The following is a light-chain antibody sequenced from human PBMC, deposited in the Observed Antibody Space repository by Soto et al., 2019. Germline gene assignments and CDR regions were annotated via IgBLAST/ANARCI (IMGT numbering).Light chain of an antibody. Sequence: EIVLTQSPGTLSVSPGERVTLSCRASQRVSSSYLAWYQQKPGQAPRLLIYGASSRATGIPDRFSGSGSGTDFTLTISRLEPEDFAVYYCQEYGSSRTFGQGTKVEIK. CDR3: QEYGSSRT. V-gene: IGKV3-20*01. CDR1: QRVSSSY. CDR2: GAS. J-gene: IGKJ1*01.